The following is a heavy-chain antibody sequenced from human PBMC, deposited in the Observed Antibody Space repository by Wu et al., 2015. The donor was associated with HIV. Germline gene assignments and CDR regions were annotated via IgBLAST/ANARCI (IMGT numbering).Heavy chain of an antibody. J-gene: IGHJ4*02. CDR3: AREIQLLYQ. Sequence: QVQLVQSGAEVKKPGASVKVSCKASRYTFTDHYIHWVRQAPGQGLEWMGDIIPIFGTTNYAQTFQGRVTISADASTTTAYMELRRLRSDDTAVYYCAREIQLLYQWGQGTLVTVSS. CDR1: RYTFTDHY. V-gene: IGHV1-69*01. CDR2: IIPIFGTT. D-gene: IGHD2-21*01.